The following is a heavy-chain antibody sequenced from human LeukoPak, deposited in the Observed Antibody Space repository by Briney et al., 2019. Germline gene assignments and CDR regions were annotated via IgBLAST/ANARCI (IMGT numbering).Heavy chain of an antibody. V-gene: IGHV3-7*01. J-gene: IGHJ4*02. Sequence: GRSLRLSCAASGFTFSSYWMSWVRQAPGKGLEWVANIKQDGSEKYYVDSVKGRFTISRDNAKNSLYLQMNSLRAEDTAVYYCAREDYDILTGYDYWGQGTLVTVSS. D-gene: IGHD3-9*01. CDR2: IKQDGSEK. CDR1: GFTFSSYW. CDR3: AREDYDILTGYDY.